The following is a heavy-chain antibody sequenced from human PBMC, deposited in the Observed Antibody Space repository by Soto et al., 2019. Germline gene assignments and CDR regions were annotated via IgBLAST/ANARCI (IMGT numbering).Heavy chain of an antibody. D-gene: IGHD2-2*01. CDR3: AKNLGSSTSPTQH. CDR1: GFTFNTYA. V-gene: IGHV3-23*01. CDR2: ISGSGGST. J-gene: IGHJ1*01. Sequence: GGSLRLSCAASGFTFNTYAMTWVRQAPGKGLEWVSAISGSGGSTYYADSVKGRFTISRDNSEGTLYLQMNSLTADDTAVYYCAKNLGSSTSPTQHWGQGTLVTVSS.